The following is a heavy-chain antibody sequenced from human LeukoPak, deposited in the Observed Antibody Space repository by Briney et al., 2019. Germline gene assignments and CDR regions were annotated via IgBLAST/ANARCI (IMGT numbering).Heavy chain of an antibody. D-gene: IGHD1-26*01. Sequence: GGSLRLSCAASGFTFSSYAMSWVRQAPGKGLEWVSVISGSGGSTYYADPGKGRFTISRDNSKNSLYLQMNSLRAEDTAVYYCARERGVGADAFDIWGQGTMVTVSS. CDR2: ISGSGGST. CDR3: ARERGVGADAFDI. J-gene: IGHJ3*02. CDR1: GFTFSSYA. V-gene: IGHV3-23*01.